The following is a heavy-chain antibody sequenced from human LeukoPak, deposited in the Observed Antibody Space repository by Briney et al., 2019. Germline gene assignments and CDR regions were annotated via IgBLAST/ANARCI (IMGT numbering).Heavy chain of an antibody. CDR3: ARERAAAADY. Sequence: PGGSLRLSCAASGFTFSNNWMTWVRQAPGKGLEWVASVKKDASEKYYVDSVKGRFTISRDNAKNSLYLQMNSLRAEDTAVYYCARERAAAADYWGQGTLVTVSS. J-gene: IGHJ4*02. D-gene: IGHD6-13*01. CDR1: GFTFSNNW. CDR2: VKKDASEK. V-gene: IGHV3-7*01.